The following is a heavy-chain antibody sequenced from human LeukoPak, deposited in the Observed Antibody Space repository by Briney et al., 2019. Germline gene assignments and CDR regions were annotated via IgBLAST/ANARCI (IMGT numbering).Heavy chain of an antibody. CDR2: ISGSGGQT. D-gene: IGHD4-17*01. CDR3: AKLSDDYGDPGDYFDY. J-gene: IGHJ4*02. CDR1: GFTFSSSA. V-gene: IGHV3-23*01. Sequence: GGSLRLSCAASGFTFSSSAMTWVRQAPGKGLEWVSSISGSGGQTFYADSVKARFTIARDNSKKTVYLQMNSLRAEDTAVYYCAKLSDDYGDPGDYFDYWGQGTLVTVSS.